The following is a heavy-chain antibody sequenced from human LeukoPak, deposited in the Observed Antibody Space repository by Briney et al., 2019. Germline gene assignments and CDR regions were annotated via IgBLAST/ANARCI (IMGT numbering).Heavy chain of an antibody. Sequence: PGGSLRLSCAASGFTFSSYGMHWVRQAPGKGLEWVAFIRYDGSNKYYADSVKGRFTISRDNSKNTLYLQMNSLRAEDTAVYYCSRDFVGPDDYWGQGTLVSVSS. CDR1: GFTFSSYG. CDR2: IRYDGSNK. V-gene: IGHV3-30*02. CDR3: SRDFVGPDDY. J-gene: IGHJ4*02. D-gene: IGHD1-26*01.